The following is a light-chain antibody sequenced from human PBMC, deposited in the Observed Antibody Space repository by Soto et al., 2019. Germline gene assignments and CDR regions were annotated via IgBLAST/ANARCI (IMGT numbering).Light chain of an antibody. CDR2: AAS. V-gene: IGKV3-20*01. CDR1: QSISSSY. J-gene: IGKJ3*01. Sequence: EIVLTQSPGSLSLPPGERATLSCRASQSISSSYLAWYQQKPGQAPRLLIYAASRRATGIPDRFSGSGSGTDFTLTISRLEPEDFAVYYCQQYGTSLFTFGPGTKVDIK. CDR3: QQYGTSLFT.